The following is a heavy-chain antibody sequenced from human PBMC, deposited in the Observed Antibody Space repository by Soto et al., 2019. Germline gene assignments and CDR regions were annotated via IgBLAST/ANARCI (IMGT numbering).Heavy chain of an antibody. CDR2: INSDGSST. CDR1: GFTFSSYW. J-gene: IGHJ6*02. D-gene: IGHD3-10*01. Sequence: GGSLRLSCAASGFTFSSYWMHWVRQAPGKGLVWVSRINSDGSSTSYADSVKGRFTISRDNAKNTLYLQMNSLRAEDTAVYYCARGRSGSYYNDPYYYGMDVWGQGTTVTVSS. V-gene: IGHV3-74*01. CDR3: ARGRSGSYYNDPYYYGMDV.